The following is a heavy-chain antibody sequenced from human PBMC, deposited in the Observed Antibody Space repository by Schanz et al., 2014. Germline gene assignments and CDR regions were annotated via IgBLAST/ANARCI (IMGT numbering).Heavy chain of an antibody. V-gene: IGHV3-13*01. D-gene: IGHD2-15*01. Sequence: EVQLAESGGGLVQPGGSLRLSCAASGFTLSNSDMHWVRQGTGKGLEWVSTIGYLGDTYYPDSVKGRFTISRDNSKNTLYLQMNTRRAEDAAVYYCARDRGYCSGGSCLTFDYWGQGTLVTVSS. J-gene: IGHJ4*02. CDR3: ARDRGYCSGGSCLTFDY. CDR2: IGYLGDT. CDR1: GFTLSNSD.